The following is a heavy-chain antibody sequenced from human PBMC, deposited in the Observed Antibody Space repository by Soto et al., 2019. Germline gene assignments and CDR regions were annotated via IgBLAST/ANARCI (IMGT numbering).Heavy chain of an antibody. J-gene: IGHJ4*02. CDR3: AKDRGFGELFFDFDY. CDR2: ISYDGSNK. CDR1: GFTFSSYG. Sequence: QVQLVESGGGVVQPGRSLRLSCAASGFTFSSYGMHWVRQAPGKGLEWVAVISYDGSNKYYADSVKGRFTISRDNSKNTLYLQMNSLRAEDTAVYYCAKDRGFGELFFDFDYWGQGTLVTVSS. V-gene: IGHV3-30*18. D-gene: IGHD3-10*01.